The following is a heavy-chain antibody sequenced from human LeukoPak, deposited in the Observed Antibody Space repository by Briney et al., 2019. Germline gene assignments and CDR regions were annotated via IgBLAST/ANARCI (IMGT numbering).Heavy chain of an antibody. Sequence: PSQTLSLTCTVSGGSISSGGYYWSWIRQHPGKGLEWIGYIYYSGSTYYNPSLKSRVTISVDTSKNQFSLKLSSVTAADTAVYYCARSGYSYGVDYWGQGTLVTVSS. D-gene: IGHD5-18*01. CDR3: ARSGYSYGVDY. CDR2: IYYSGST. CDR1: GGSISSGGYY. V-gene: IGHV4-31*03. J-gene: IGHJ4*02.